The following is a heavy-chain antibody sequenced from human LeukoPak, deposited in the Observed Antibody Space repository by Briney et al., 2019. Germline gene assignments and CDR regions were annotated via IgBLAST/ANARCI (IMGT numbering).Heavy chain of an antibody. D-gene: IGHD3-22*01. Sequence: WETLSLTCTVSGGSISSYYWSWIRRPAGKGLEWIGRIYTSGSTNYNPSLKSRVTMSVDTSKNQFSLKLSSVTAADTAVYYCARDSSGSKALDYWGQGTLVTVSS. V-gene: IGHV4-4*07. CDR3: ARDSSGSKALDY. CDR1: GGSISSYY. CDR2: IYTSGST. J-gene: IGHJ4*02.